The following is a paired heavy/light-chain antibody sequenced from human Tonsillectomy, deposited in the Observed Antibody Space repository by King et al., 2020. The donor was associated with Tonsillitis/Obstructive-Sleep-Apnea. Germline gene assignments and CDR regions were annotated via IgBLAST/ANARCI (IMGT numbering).Light chain of an antibody. J-gene: IGLJ1*01. V-gene: IGLV1-51*01. CDR3: GTWDSSLSASYV. CDR1: SSNIGNNY. Sequence: QSVLTQPPSVSAAPGQKVTISCSGSSSNIGNNYVSWYQQLPGTAPKLLIYDNNKRPSGIPDRFSGSKSGTSATLGITGLQTGDEADYYCGTWDSSLSASYVFGTGTKVTVL. CDR2: DNN.
Heavy chain of an antibody. D-gene: IGHD3-3*01. CDR3: ARGTIFGVVIIKDYYYYMDV. CDR1: GGSFSGYY. Sequence: QVQLQQWGAGLLKPSETLSLTCAVYGGSFSGYYWNWIRQPPGKGLEWIGEINHSGSTNYNPSLKSRVTISVDTSKNQFSLKLSSVTAADTAVYYCARGTIFGVVIIKDYYYYMDVWGKGTTVTVSS. V-gene: IGHV4-34*01. CDR2: INHSGST. J-gene: IGHJ6*03.